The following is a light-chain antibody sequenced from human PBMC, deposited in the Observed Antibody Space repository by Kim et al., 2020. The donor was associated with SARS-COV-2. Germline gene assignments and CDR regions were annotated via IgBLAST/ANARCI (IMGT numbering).Light chain of an antibody. CDR1: SLRSYY. CDR2: GKN. J-gene: IGLJ2*01. V-gene: IGLV3-19*01. Sequence: ALGQTVRITCQGESLRSYYATWYQQKPGQAPILVIYGKNNRPSGIPDRFSGSSSGNTASLTITGTQAGDEADYYCNSRDSNDNVVFGGGTKLTV. CDR3: NSRDSNDNVV.